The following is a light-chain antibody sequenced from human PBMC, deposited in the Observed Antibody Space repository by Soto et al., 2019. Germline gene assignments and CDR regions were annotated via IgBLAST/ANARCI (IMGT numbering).Light chain of an antibody. V-gene: IGKV3-15*01. CDR2: GAS. CDR1: QSVSSN. Sequence: EIVMTHSPATLSVSPWERATLSCRASQSVSSNLAWYQQKPGQAPRLLIYGASTRATGIPARFSGSGSGTEFTLTISSLQSEDFAVYYCQQYNNWPPVLTFGGGTKVDIK. J-gene: IGKJ4*01. CDR3: QQYNNWPPVLT.